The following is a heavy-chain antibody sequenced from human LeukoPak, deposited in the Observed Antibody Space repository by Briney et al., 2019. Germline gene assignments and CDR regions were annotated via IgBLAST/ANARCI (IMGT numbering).Heavy chain of an antibody. CDR1: GGTFSRYA. D-gene: IGHD2-2*01. CDR2: IIPIFGTA. CDR3: ARGWNIVVVPAGAYVSYIDY. Sequence: SVKVSCKASGGTFSRYAISWVRQAPGQGLEWTGGIIPIFGTANYAQKFQGRVTITADESTSTAYMELSSLRSEDTAVYYCARGWNIVVVPAGAYVSYIDYWGQGTLVTVSS. J-gene: IGHJ4*02. V-gene: IGHV1-69*01.